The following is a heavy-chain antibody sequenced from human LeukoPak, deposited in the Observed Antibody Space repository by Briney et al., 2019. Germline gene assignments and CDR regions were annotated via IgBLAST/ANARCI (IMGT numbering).Heavy chain of an antibody. V-gene: IGHV3-23*01. CDR3: EKVVGTGTTPTDY. Sequence: GGSLRLSCAASGFTFSNYAMTWVRQAPGRGLECVSVISASGSNTDYADSVKGRFTISRDNSKNMVFLQMKRLRAEDKAVYYCEKVVGTGTTPTDYWGQGTLVTVSS. J-gene: IGHJ4*02. CDR1: GFTFSNYA. CDR2: ISASGSNT. D-gene: IGHD1-1*01.